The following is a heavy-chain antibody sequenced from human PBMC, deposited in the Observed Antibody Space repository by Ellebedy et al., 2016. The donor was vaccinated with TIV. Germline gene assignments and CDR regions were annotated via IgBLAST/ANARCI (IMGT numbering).Heavy chain of an antibody. D-gene: IGHD3-3*01. CDR3: ASDPTTYLRSGHFDF. V-gene: IGHV3-21*01. Sequence: GGSLRLSCEASGFTFSASAMNWVRQAPGKGLEWVSSINSYSSHIYYAGSVKGRFTISRDNAKNSVSLQMDSLRTDDTAVYYCASDPTTYLRSGHFDFWGQGTLVIVSS. CDR2: INSYSSHI. J-gene: IGHJ4*02. CDR1: GFTFSASA.